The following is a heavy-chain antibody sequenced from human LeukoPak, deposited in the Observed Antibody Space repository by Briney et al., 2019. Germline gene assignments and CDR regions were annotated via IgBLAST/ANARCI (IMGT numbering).Heavy chain of an antibody. CDR3: ARSDPDGGWIDY. V-gene: IGHV4-39*07. D-gene: IGHD1-14*01. CDR2: IYYSGST. J-gene: IGHJ4*02. CDR1: GGSISSSSYY. Sequence: PSETLSLTCTVSGGSISSSSYYWGWIRQPPGKGLEWIGSIYYSGSTYYNPSLKRRVTISVDTSKNQFSLRLSSVTAADTAVYYCARSDPDGGWIDYWGQGTLVTVSS.